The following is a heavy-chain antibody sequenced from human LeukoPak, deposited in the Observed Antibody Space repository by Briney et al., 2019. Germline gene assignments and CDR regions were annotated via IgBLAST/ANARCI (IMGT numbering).Heavy chain of an antibody. J-gene: IGHJ4*02. CDR2: IYYSGST. CDR1: GGSISSSSYY. Sequence: PSETLSLTCTVSGGSISSSSYYWGWLRQPQGKGLEWIGSIYYSGSTYYNPSLKSRVTISVDTSKNQFSLKLSSVTAADTAVYYCAREKSSGRGYYFDYWGQGTLVTVSS. CDR3: AREKSSGRGYYFDY. D-gene: IGHD3-22*01. V-gene: IGHV4-39*07.